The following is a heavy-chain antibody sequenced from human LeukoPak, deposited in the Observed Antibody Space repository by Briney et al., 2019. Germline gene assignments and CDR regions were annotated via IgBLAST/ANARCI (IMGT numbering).Heavy chain of an antibody. CDR3: ARDGLRYFDWLYYGMDV. D-gene: IGHD3-9*01. V-gene: IGHV3-21*01. J-gene: IGHJ6*02. CDR1: GFTFSSYS. CDR2: MNSSSSYI. Sequence: GGSLRLSCAASGFTFSSYSMSWVRQAPRKGLEWVSSMNSSSSYIYYADSVKGRFTISRDNAKNSLYLQMNSLRAEDTAVYYCARDGLRYFDWLYYGMDVWGQGTTVTVSS.